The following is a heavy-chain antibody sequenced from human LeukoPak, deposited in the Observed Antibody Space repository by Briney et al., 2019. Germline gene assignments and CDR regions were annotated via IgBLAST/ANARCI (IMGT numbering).Heavy chain of an antibody. CDR2: ISAYNGNT. Sequence: ASVKVSCKASGYTFTSYGISWVRQAPGQGLEWMGWISAYNGNTNYAQKLQGRVTITTDESTSTAYMELSSLRSEDTAVYYCARAGSDTAMVSSDYYFDYWGQGTLVTVSS. V-gene: IGHV1-18*01. J-gene: IGHJ4*02. CDR3: ARAGSDTAMVSSDYYFDY. CDR1: GYTFTSYG. D-gene: IGHD5-18*01.